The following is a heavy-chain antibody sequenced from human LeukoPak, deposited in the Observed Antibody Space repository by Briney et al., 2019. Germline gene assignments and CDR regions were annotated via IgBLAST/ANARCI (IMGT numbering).Heavy chain of an antibody. D-gene: IGHD3-22*01. J-gene: IGHJ5*02. Sequence: GESLKISCKGSGYSFTSYWIGWVRQMPGKGLEWMGIIYPGDSDTRYSPSFQGQVTISADKSISTAYLQWSSLKASDTAMYYCARGVPFSSGYYFRRGFDPWGQGTLVTVSS. CDR3: ARGVPFSSGYYFRRGFDP. CDR1: GYSFTSYW. CDR2: IYPGDSDT. V-gene: IGHV5-51*01.